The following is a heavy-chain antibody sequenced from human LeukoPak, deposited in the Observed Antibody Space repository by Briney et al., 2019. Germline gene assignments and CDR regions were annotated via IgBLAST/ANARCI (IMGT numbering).Heavy chain of an antibody. CDR1: GFTFSSYT. J-gene: IGHJ3*02. CDR3: ARLWLGAFDI. CDR2: IYSGGST. D-gene: IGHD3-10*01. V-gene: IGHV3-53*01. Sequence: GGSLRLSCVASGFTFSSYTMNWVRQAPAKGLEWVSVIYSGGSTYYADSVKGRFTISRDNSKNTLYLQMNSLRAEDTAVYYCARLWLGAFDIWGQGTMVTVSS.